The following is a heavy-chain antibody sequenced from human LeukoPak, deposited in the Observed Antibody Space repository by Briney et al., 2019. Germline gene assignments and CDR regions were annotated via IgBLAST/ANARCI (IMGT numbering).Heavy chain of an antibody. Sequence: PSETLSLTCTVSGGPLSHFYWSWVRQPPGKALEWIGYVYYNDYTTYNPSLNSRVTISKDPSKNQFSLNLTSVTAADTAVYYCARGGRFYFGSGTDYYFMDVWGIGTTVPVSS. J-gene: IGHJ6*03. D-gene: IGHD3-10*01. CDR3: ARGGRFYFGSGTDYYFMDV. V-gene: IGHV4-59*01. CDR1: GGPLSHFY. CDR2: VYYNDYT.